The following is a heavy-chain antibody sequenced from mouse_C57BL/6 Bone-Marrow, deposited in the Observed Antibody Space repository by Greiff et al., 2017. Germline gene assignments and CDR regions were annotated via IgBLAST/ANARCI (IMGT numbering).Heavy chain of an antibody. CDR1: GYSFTGYY. Sequence: SGPELVKPGASVKISCKASGYSFTGYYMNWVKQSPEKSLEWIGEINPSTGGTTYNQKFKAKATLTVDKSSSTAYMQLKSLTSEDSAVYYCALYYSKGGYWGQGTTLTVSS. V-gene: IGHV1-42*01. CDR2: INPSTGGT. J-gene: IGHJ2*01. CDR3: ALYYSKGGY. D-gene: IGHD2-5*01.